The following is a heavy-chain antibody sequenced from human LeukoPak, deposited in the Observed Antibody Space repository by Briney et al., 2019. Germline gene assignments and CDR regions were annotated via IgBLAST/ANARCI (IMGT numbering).Heavy chain of an antibody. CDR2: INPGGSST. CDR1: GFAFSSYW. D-gene: IGHD4-11*01. V-gene: IGHV3-74*01. CDR3: ARSNQADDY. Sequence: PGGSLRLSCAASGFAFSSYWMHWVRQVPGKGLVWVSRINPGGSSTAYADSVKGRFTISRDNAKNTLYLQMYSLRAEDTAVYYCARSNQADDYWGQGTLVTVSS. J-gene: IGHJ4*02.